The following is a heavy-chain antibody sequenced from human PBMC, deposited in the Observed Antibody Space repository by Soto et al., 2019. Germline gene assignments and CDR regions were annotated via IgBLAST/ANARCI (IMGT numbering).Heavy chain of an antibody. V-gene: IGHV3-64D*06. CDR1: AFTFSSYA. Sequence: PGGSLRISFSAPAFTFSSYAVPWVRQAQGKGMEYVSAISSNGGSTYYADSVKGRFTISRDNSKNTLYLQMSSLRAEDTAVYYCVKGDCSGGSCYVKTGWYFDLW. CDR2: ISSNGGST. D-gene: IGHD2-15*01. CDR3: VKGDCSGGSCYVKTGWYFDL. J-gene: IGHJ2*01.